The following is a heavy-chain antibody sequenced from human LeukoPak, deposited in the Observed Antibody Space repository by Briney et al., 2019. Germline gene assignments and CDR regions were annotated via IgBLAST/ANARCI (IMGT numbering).Heavy chain of an antibody. CDR2: ISYDGSNK. V-gene: IGHV3-30-3*01. D-gene: IGHD3-10*01. J-gene: IGHJ3*02. CDR1: GITLSSYD. Sequence: GGSLRLSCAASGITLSSYDMHWVRQAPGKALEWVAVISYDGSNKDYADSVKGRFTISRDNSKNTLDLQMNSLRAEDTAVYYCAKDRGVWAFDIWGQGTMVTVSS. CDR3: AKDRGVWAFDI.